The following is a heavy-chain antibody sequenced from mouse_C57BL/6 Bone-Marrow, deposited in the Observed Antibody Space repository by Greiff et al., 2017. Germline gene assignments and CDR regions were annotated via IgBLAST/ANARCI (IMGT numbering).Heavy chain of an antibody. J-gene: IGHJ3*01. V-gene: IGHV1-76*01. CDR2: IYPGSGNT. Sequence: VKLVESGAELVRPGASVKLSCKASGYTFTDYYINWVKQRPGQGLEWIARIYPGSGNTYYNEKFKGKATLTAEKSSSTAYMQLSSLTSEDSAVYFCARPNYGSPFAYWGQGTLVTVSA. CDR3: ARPNYGSPFAY. CDR1: GYTFTDYY. D-gene: IGHD1-1*01.